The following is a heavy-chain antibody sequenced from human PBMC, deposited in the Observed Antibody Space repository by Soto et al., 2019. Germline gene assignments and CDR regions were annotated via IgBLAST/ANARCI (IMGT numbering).Heavy chain of an antibody. CDR1: GGSISSGGYY. CDR2: IYYSGST. J-gene: IGHJ6*02. Sequence: PSETLSLTCTVSGGSISSGGYYWSWIRQHPGKGLEWIGYIYYSGSTYYNPSLKSRVTISVDTSKNQFSLKLSSVTAADTAVYYCARDHGLRSSSWYVSEYYYYYGMDVWGQGTTVTVSS. V-gene: IGHV4-31*03. D-gene: IGHD6-13*01. CDR3: ARDHGLRSSSWYVSEYYYYYGMDV.